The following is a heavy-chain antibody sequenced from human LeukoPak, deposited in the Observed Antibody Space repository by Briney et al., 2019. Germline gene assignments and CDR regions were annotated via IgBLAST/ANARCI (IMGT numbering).Heavy chain of an antibody. CDR2: ISTSSSTI. D-gene: IGHD5-12*01. CDR1: GFTFSGYS. CDR3: ARGSLHSAYGFDY. Sequence: GGSLRLSCAASGFTFSGYSMNWVRQAPGKGLEWVSYISTSSSTIYYAASVRGRFTISRDNAKNSVYLQMNSLRAEDTAVYYCARGSLHSAYGFDYWGQGTLVTVSS. V-gene: IGHV3-48*01. J-gene: IGHJ4*02.